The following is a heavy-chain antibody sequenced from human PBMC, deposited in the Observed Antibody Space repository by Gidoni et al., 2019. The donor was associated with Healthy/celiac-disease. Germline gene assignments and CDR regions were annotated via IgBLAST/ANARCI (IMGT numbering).Heavy chain of an antibody. CDR3: ARDRDADEYPPDY. D-gene: IGHD6-6*01. J-gene: IGHJ4*02. Sequence: EVQLVECGGDLVQPGGSLRLSCEASGFTFSSYGRHWCRQAPGKGLVWVSRINSDGSSTSYADSVKGRFTISRDNAKNTLYLQMNSLRAEDTAVYYCARDRDADEYPPDYWGQGTLVTVSS. CDR1: GFTFSSYG. V-gene: IGHV3-74*01. CDR2: INSDGSST.